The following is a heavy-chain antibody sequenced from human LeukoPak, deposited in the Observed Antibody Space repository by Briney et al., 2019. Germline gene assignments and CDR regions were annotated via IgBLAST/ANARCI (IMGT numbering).Heavy chain of an antibody. Sequence: ASVKVSCKASGYTFTSYHINWVRQATGQGLDWVGWMNPNNSDIGYAQKFQGRVTMTGNTSIGTAYMELSSLRSEDTAIYYCVRVPPGTTIYAYWGQGTLVTVSS. CDR3: VRVPPGTTIYAY. CDR1: GYTFTSYH. CDR2: MNPNNSDI. D-gene: IGHD1-14*01. J-gene: IGHJ4*02. V-gene: IGHV1-8*01.